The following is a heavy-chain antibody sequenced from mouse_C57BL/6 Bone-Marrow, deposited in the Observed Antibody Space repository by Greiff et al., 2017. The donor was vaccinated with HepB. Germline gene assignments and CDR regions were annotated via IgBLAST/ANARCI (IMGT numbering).Heavy chain of an antibody. J-gene: IGHJ3*01. CDR1: GFPLPSFG. CDR3: AKPEGPWFAY. Sequence: QVQLKGSEPGLVAPSQSLSITCPVPGFPLPSFGVSWVRNPPGKGLEWLGVIWGDGRTNYHSALISRLSISKDTSKSQVFLKLNSLQTDDTATYYCAKPEGPWFAYWGQGTLVTVSA. CDR2: IWGDGRT. V-gene: IGHV2-3*01.